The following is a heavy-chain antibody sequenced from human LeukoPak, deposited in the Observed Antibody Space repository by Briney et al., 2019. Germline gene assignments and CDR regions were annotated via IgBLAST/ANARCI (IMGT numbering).Heavy chain of an antibody. CDR1: GFTFSSYW. Sequence: GGSLTLSCTASGFTFSSYWMIWVRQAPGKGLEWVANIKQDGNEKHYVDSVKGRFTISRDNAKNSVYLQMNSRSAENTAVYYCAGHYFDKRENSHFEWGQGTLVTVSS. V-gene: IGHV3-7*01. CDR3: AGHYFDKRENSHFE. D-gene: IGHD3-22*01. CDR2: IKQDGNEK. J-gene: IGHJ4*02.